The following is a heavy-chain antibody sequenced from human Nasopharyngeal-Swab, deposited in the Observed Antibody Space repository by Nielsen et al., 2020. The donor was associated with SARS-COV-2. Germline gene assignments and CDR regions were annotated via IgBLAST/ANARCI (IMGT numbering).Heavy chain of an antibody. CDR1: GFTFSSYA. J-gene: IGHJ6*02. CDR3: ARALWGSYYYGMDV. Sequence: GESLKISCAASGFTFSSYAMHWVRQAPGKGLKWVAVISYDGSNKYYADSVKGRFTISRDNSKNTLYLQMNSLRAEDTAVYYCARALWGSYYYGMDVWGQGTTVTVSS. CDR2: ISYDGSNK. D-gene: IGHD7-27*01. V-gene: IGHV3-30*04.